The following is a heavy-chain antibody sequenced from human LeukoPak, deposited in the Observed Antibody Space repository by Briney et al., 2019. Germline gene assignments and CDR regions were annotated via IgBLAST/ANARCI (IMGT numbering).Heavy chain of an antibody. CDR1: GDSISNGHYY. CDR2: ISSRGST. V-gene: IGHV4-39*01. D-gene: IGHD3-10*01. J-gene: IGHJ4*02. CDR3: XXXXXLXHLXSFYFDS. Sequence: SETLSLTCSVSGDSISNGHYYWGWIRQPPGKGLEWLATISSRGSTFYNPSLKSRVTISVDTSKNQISPNLSSVTASDTSLYSXXXXXXLXHLXSFYFDSWGQGILATVSS.